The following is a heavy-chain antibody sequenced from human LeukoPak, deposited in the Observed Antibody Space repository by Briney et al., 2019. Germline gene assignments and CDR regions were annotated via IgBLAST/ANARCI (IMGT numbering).Heavy chain of an antibody. D-gene: IGHD6-13*01. CDR1: GYTFTSYA. Sequence: ASVKVSCKASGYTFTSYAMNWVRQAPGQGLEWMGWINTNTGNPTYAQGFTGRFVFSLDTSVSTAYLQISSLKAEDTAVYYCARHSLIAAAFGGWFDPWGQGTLVTVSS. CDR2: INTNTGNP. V-gene: IGHV7-4-1*02. J-gene: IGHJ5*02. CDR3: ARHSLIAAAFGGWFDP.